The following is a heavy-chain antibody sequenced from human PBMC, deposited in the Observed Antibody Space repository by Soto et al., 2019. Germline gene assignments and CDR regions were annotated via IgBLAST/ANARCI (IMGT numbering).Heavy chain of an antibody. CDR1: GYTFTGYA. Sequence: QVQLVQSGAEETKPGASVEVSCKASGYTFTGYAMHWVRQAPGQRLEWMGWINAGNGNTKYSQKFQGRVTITRDTSASAAYMELSSLSSEDTAVYYCARAVAVAADFDYWGEGNLVTVSS. D-gene: IGHD6-19*01. CDR3: ARAVAVAADFDY. V-gene: IGHV1-3*05. J-gene: IGHJ4*02. CDR2: INAGNGNT.